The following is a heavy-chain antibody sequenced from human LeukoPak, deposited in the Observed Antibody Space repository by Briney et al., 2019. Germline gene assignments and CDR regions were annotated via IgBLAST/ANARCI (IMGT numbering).Heavy chain of an antibody. Sequence: PGGSLRLSCAASGFTFSSYGMNWVRQAPGKGLEWVSSISSSSSYIYYADSVKGRFTISRDNAKNSLYLQMNSLRAEDTAVYYCARDYDFWSGSYYMDVWGKGTTVTVSS. V-gene: IGHV3-21*01. CDR3: ARDYDFWSGSYYMDV. CDR2: ISSSSSYI. D-gene: IGHD3-3*01. J-gene: IGHJ6*03. CDR1: GFTFSSYG.